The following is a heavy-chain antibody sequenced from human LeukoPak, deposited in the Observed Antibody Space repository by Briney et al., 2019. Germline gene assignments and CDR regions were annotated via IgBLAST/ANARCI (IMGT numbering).Heavy chain of an antibody. Sequence: ASVKVSCKASGYTFTGYYMHWVRQAPGQGLEWMGWINPNSGGTNYAQKFQGRVTMTRDTSISTAYMELSRLRSDDTAVYYCAAHNCCSTSCYEGYYYGMDVWGQGTTVTVSS. V-gene: IGHV1-2*02. D-gene: IGHD2-2*01. CDR3: AAHNCCSTSCYEGYYYGMDV. CDR1: GYTFTGYY. J-gene: IGHJ6*02. CDR2: INPNSGGT.